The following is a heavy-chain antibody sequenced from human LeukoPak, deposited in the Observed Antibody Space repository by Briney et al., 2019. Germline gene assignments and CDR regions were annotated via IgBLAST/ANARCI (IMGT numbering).Heavy chain of an antibody. J-gene: IGHJ4*02. Sequence: PGGSLRLSCAASGFTFSSYAMSWVRQASGKGLECVSVVSGSGSDTYSAGSVKGRLTISRDNSKNTLYLQMNSLRVEDTAVYYCAKGGNSNSSSVLDYWGQGTLVTVSS. V-gene: IGHV3-23*01. CDR2: VSGSGSDT. D-gene: IGHD6-6*01. CDR3: AKGGNSNSSSVLDY. CDR1: GFTFSSYA.